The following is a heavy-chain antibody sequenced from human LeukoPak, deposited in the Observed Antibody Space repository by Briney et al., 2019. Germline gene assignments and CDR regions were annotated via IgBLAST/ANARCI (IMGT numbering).Heavy chain of an antibody. CDR2: IYYSGST. J-gene: IGHJ6*02. V-gene: IGHV4-31*03. CDR3: ARDRAYCGGDCYFGAIYYYGMDV. D-gene: IGHD2-21*02. CDR1: GGSISSGGYY. Sequence: PSQTLSLTCTVSGGSISSGGYYWSWIRQHPGKGLEWIGYIYYSGSTYYNPSLKSRVTISVDTSKNQFSLKLSSVTAADTAVYYCARDRAYCGGDCYFGAIYYYGMDVWGQGTTVTVSS.